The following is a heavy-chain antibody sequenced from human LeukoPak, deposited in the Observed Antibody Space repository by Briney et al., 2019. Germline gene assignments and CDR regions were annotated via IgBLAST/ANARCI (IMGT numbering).Heavy chain of an antibody. V-gene: IGHV1-2*02. J-gene: IGHJ4*02. CDR2: INPNSGGT. CDR1: GYTFIGYY. D-gene: IGHD6-13*01. Sequence: GASVKVSCKASGYTFIGYYMHWVRQAPGQGLEWMGWINPNSGGTKYARKFQGRVTMTRDTSISTAYMELSRLRSDDTAVYYCARAGVRIAAAGRGRPFDYWGQGTLVTVSS. CDR3: ARAGVRIAAAGRGRPFDY.